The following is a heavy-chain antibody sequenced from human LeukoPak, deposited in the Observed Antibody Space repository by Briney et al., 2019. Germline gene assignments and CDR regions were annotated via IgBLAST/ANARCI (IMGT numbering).Heavy chain of an antibody. J-gene: IGHJ4*02. CDR3: AGDKTTSGYYEFDY. V-gene: IGHV3-23*01. CDR2: ISGSGGST. Sequence: GGSLRLSCAASGFTFSSYAMSWVRQAPGKGLEWVSAISGSGGSTYYGDSVKGRFTISRDNSKNTVYLQMNSLRAEDTAVYYCAGDKTTSGYYEFDYWGQGTLVTVSS. CDR1: GFTFSSYA. D-gene: IGHD3-22*01.